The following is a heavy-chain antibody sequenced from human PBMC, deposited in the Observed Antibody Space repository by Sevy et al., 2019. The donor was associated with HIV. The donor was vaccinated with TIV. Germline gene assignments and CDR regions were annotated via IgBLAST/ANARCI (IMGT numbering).Heavy chain of an antibody. CDR3: AGVDFPVVEPEAIYVRGFDI. CDR1: GGPFSGYH. V-gene: IGHV4-34*01. D-gene: IGHD2-2*01. Sequence: SETLSLTCAVSGGPFSGYHWSWIRQPPGKGLEWIGMISHSGTATYNPSVKSRVTISAETSRNRLYLRLNSVTDADKAVYYCAGVDFPVVEPEAIYVRGFDIWGQGTVVTVSS. CDR2: ISHSGTA. J-gene: IGHJ3*02.